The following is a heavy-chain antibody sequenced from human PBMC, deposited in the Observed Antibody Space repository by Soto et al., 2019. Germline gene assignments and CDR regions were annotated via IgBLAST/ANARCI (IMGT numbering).Heavy chain of an antibody. Sequence: PSETLSLTCTSSGFSRSSYYWNLIRQPPGKGLEWIGYIYYSGSTNYNPSLKSRVTISVDTSKNQFSLKLSSVTAADTAVYYCARHPDGYWGQGTLLTVSS. CDR2: IYYSGST. CDR3: ARHPDGY. V-gene: IGHV4-59*08. J-gene: IGHJ4*02. CDR1: GFSRSSYY.